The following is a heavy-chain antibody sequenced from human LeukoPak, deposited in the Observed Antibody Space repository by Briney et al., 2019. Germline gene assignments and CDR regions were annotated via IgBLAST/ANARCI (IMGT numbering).Heavy chain of an antibody. V-gene: IGHV3-74*01. D-gene: IGHD2-21*02. CDR1: EFTFSSYS. CDR3: ASELAHCVGDCLKN. J-gene: IGHJ4*02. Sequence: GGSLRLSCAASEFTFSSYSMNWVRQAPGKGLVWVSRINADGSLTNYADSVKGRFTIFRDNAKNTLYLQMNSLRAEDTAVYYCASELAHCVGDCLKNWGQGTLVTVSS. CDR2: INADGSLT.